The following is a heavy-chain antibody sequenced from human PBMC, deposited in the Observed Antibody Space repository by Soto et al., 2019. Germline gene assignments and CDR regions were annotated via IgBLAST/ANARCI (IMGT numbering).Heavy chain of an antibody. J-gene: IGHJ6*03. CDR3: ARDGRYSSSKKTKYYYYYYMDV. D-gene: IGHD6-6*01. CDR1: GFTVSSNY. V-gene: IGHV3-53*04. CDR2: IYSGGST. Sequence: GGSLRLSCAASGFTVSSNYMSWVRQAPGKGLEWVSVIYSGGSTYYADSVKGRFTISRHNSKNTLYLQMNSLRAEDTAVYYCARDGRYSSSKKTKYYYYYYMDVWGKGTTVTVSS.